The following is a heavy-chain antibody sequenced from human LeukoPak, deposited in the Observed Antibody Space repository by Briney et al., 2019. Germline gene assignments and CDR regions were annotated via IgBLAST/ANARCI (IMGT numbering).Heavy chain of an antibody. CDR3: ARDVAAAGNNAFDI. D-gene: IGHD6-13*01. V-gene: IGHV3-30*02. J-gene: IGHJ3*02. Sequence: GGSLRLSCTASGFTYTTHGMHWVRQAPGKGLEWVSFIRNDGNDKYYTDSVKGRFTISRDNSKNTLYLQMNSLRAEDTAVYYCARDVAAAGNNAFDIWGQGTMVTVSS. CDR2: IRNDGNDK. CDR1: GFTYTTHG.